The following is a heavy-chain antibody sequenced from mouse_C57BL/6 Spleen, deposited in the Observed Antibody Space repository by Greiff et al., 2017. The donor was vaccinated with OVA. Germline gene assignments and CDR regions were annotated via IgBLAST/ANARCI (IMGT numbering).Heavy chain of an antibody. CDR1: GFTFSDYY. Sequence: EVQLQESEGGLVQPGSSMKLSCTASGFTFSDYYMAWVRQVPEKGLEWVANINYDGSSTYYLDSLKSRFIISRDNAKNILYLQMSSLKSEDTATYYCARATVVSFDYWGQGTTLTVSS. J-gene: IGHJ2*01. CDR3: ARATVVSFDY. D-gene: IGHD1-1*01. V-gene: IGHV5-16*01. CDR2: INYDGSST.